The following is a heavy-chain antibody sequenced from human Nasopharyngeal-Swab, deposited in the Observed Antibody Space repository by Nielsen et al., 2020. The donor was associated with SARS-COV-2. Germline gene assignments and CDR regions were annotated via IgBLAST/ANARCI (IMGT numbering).Heavy chain of an antibody. V-gene: IGHV3-30*02. CDR2: IRYDGFNQ. D-gene: IGHD3-16*01. J-gene: IGHJ6*03. Sequence: GESLKISCAASGFTFSSYSMNWVRQAPGEWLEWVAFIRYDGFNQHYVDSVKGRFTISRDSFKNTLYLQLNSLRAEDTAVYYCAKDHKMDSGGGVGYMDVWGKGTTVTVSS. CDR3: AKDHKMDSGGGVGYMDV. CDR1: GFTFSSYS.